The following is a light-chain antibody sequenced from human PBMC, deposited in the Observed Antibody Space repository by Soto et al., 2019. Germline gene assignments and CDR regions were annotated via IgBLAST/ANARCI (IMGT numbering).Light chain of an antibody. CDR2: KAS. J-gene: IGKJ1*01. V-gene: IGKV1-5*03. CDR3: QQYNSYSRT. Sequence: DSQMTQSPSTLSASVGDRVTITCRASQSISSWLAWYQQKPGKALKLLIYKASSLESGVPSRFSGSGSGTESTLTISSLQPDDFATYYCQQYNSYSRTFGQGTKVDIK. CDR1: QSISSW.